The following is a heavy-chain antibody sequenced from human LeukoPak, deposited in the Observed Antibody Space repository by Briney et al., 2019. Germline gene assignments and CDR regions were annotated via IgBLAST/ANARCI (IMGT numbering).Heavy chain of an antibody. CDR2: MNPNSGNT. D-gene: IGHD4/OR15-4a*01. CDR3: ARIRNDYNYYYYMDV. Sequence: ASVKVSCKASGYTFTSYDINWVRQATGQGLEWMGWMNPNSGNTGYAQKFQGRVTMTRDTSISTAYMELSRLRSDDTAVYYCARIRNDYNYYYYMDVWGKGTTVTVSS. V-gene: IGHV1-8*01. J-gene: IGHJ6*03. CDR1: GYTFTSYD.